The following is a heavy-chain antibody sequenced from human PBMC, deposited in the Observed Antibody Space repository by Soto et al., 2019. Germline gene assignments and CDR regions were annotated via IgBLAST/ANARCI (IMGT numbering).Heavy chain of an antibody. D-gene: IGHD1-1*01. CDR2: INHSGST. CDR1: GGSFSGYY. J-gene: IGHJ4*02. Sequence: SDTLSLTCAVYGGSFSGYYWSWIRPPPGKGLEWIGEINHSGSTNYNPSLKSRVTISVDTSKNQFSLKLSSVTAADTAVYYCAIGMVWKVLYYWGQGTLVTVSS. V-gene: IGHV4-34*01. CDR3: AIGMVWKVLYY.